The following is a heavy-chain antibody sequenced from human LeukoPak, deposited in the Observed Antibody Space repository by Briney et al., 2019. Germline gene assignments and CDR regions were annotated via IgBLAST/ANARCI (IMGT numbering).Heavy chain of an antibody. V-gene: IGHV1-18*04. CDR2: ISAYNGNT. CDR3: ARDQIQLWLGDY. D-gene: IGHD5-18*01. CDR1: GYTCTSYG. J-gene: IGHJ4*02. Sequence: ASVKVSCKASGYTCTSYGISWVRQAPGQGLEWMGWISAYNGNTNYAQKLQGRLTMTTDKSTSTAYMELRSLRSDDTAVYYCARDQIQLWLGDYWGQGTLVTVSS.